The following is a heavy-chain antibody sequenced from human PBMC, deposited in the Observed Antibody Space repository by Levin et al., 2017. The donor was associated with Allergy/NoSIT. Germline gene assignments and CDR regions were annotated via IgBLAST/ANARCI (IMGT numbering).Heavy chain of an antibody. CDR2: ITWNSGSI. D-gene: IGHD5/OR15-5a*01. J-gene: IGHJ4*02. Sequence: SCAASGFSFDDYAMHWVRQAPGKGLEWVSGITWNSGSIAYADSVKGRFTISRDNAKNSLYLQMNSLRAEDTALYYCAKGIAGSVYDRINYWGQGTLVTVSS. V-gene: IGHV3-9*01. CDR3: AKGIAGSVYDRINY. CDR1: GFSFDDYA.